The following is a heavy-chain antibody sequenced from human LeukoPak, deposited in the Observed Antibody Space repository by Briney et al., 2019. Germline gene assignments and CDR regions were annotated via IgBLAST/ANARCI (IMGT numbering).Heavy chain of an antibody. V-gene: IGHV1-46*01. CDR3: ASPEEVVPAAMSLAFDI. CDR2: INPSGGST. Sequence: ASVKVSCKASGYTFTSYYMHWVRQAPGQGLEWMGIINPSGGSTSYAQKFQGRVTMTRDTSTSTVYMELSSLRSEDTAVYYCASPEEVVPAAMSLAFDIWGQGTMVTVSS. J-gene: IGHJ3*02. CDR1: GYTFTSYY. D-gene: IGHD2-2*01.